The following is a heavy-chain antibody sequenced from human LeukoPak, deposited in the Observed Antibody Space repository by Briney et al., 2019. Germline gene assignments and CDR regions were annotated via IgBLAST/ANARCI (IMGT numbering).Heavy chain of an antibody. CDR2: INHSGST. D-gene: IGHD3-10*01. Sequence: SETLSLTCAVYGVSFSGYYWSWIRQPPGKGLEWIGEINHSGSTNYNPSLKSRVTISVDTSKNQFSLKLSSVTAADTAVYYCARGRGLWFGEHNWFDPWGQGTLVTVSS. V-gene: IGHV4-34*01. CDR1: GVSFSGYY. CDR3: ARGRGLWFGEHNWFDP. J-gene: IGHJ5*02.